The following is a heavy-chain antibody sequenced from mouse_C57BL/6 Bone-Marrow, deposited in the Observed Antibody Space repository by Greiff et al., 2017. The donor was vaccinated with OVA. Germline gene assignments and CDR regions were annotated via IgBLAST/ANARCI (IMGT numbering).Heavy chain of an antibody. V-gene: IGHV1-63*01. CDR3: ARGGYGSPWYFDV. CDR2: IYPGGGYT. Sequence: QVHVKQSGAELVRPGTSVKMSCKASGYTFTNYWIGWAKQRPGHGLEWIGDIYPGGGYTNYNEKFKGKATLTADKSSSTAYMQFSSLTSEDSAIYYCARGGYGSPWYFDVWGTGTTVTVSS. CDR1: GYTFTNYW. J-gene: IGHJ1*03. D-gene: IGHD1-1*01.